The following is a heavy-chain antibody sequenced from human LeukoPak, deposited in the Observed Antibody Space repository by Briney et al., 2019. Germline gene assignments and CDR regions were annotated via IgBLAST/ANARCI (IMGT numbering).Heavy chain of an antibody. J-gene: IGHJ4*02. Sequence: GGSLRLSCAASGFTFSSYAMSWVRQAPGKGLEWVSAIRGSGGSTYYADSVKGRFTISRDNSKNTLYLQMNSLRAEDTAVYYCAKVQITVVRGAYAPYYCDYWGQGTLVTVSS. V-gene: IGHV3-23*01. CDR2: IRGSGGST. CDR3: AKVQITVVRGAYAPYYCDY. CDR1: GFTFSSYA. D-gene: IGHD3-10*01.